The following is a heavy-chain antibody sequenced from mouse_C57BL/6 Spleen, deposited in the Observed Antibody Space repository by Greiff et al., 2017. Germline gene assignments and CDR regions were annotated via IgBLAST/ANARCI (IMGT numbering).Heavy chain of an antibody. CDR2: IRSKSNNYAT. V-gene: IGHV10-1*01. CDR3: VRLRGYWAMDY. Sequence: GGGLVQPKGSLKLSCAASGFSFNTYAMNWVRQAPGKGLEWVARIRSKSNNYATYYADSVKDRFTISRDDSESMLYLQMNNLKTADTAMYYCVRLRGYWAMDYWGQGTSVTVSS. J-gene: IGHJ4*01. CDR1: GFSFNTYA.